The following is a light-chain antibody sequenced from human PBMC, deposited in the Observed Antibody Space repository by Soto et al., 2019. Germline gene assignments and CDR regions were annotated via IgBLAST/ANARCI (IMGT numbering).Light chain of an antibody. J-gene: IGKJ5*01. CDR1: QSISSY. CDR3: QQTFSNSGIT. Sequence: DIQITQSPASLSSSVGDRVTITCRASQSISSYLNWYQQKPGKAPKLLIYAASSLQSGVPSRFSGSGSGTDFTLTISSLQPEDFATYYCQQTFSNSGITFGQGTRLEIK. V-gene: IGKV1-39*01. CDR2: AAS.